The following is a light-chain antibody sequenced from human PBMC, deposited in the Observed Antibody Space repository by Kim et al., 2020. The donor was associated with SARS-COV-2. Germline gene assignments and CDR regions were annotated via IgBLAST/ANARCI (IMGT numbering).Light chain of an antibody. CDR2: DVS. CDR3: SSYTSSLLA. J-gene: IGLJ2*01. CDR1: TSDVGGYNY. Sequence: PGQSITISCPGITSDVGGYNYVPWYQQHPGKAPKVIIYDVSKRPSGVSNRFSASKSGNTASLTISGLQAEDEADYYCSSYTSSLLAFGGGTQLTVL. V-gene: IGLV2-14*03.